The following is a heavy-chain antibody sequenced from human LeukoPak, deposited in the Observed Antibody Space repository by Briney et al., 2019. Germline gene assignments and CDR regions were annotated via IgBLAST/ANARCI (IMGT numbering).Heavy chain of an antibody. CDR3: ARDRPNTGFDFDY. CDR2: ITSDSSTI. V-gene: IGHV3-48*01. CDR1: GFTFSAYS. J-gene: IGHJ4*02. D-gene: IGHD3-10*01. Sequence: GGSLRLSCAASGFTFSAYSMNWVRQAPGKGLEWLSYITSDSSTIYYADSVRGRFTISRDNAKNSLYLHMDGLRAEDTAVYSCARDRPNTGFDFDYWGRGTLVTVSS.